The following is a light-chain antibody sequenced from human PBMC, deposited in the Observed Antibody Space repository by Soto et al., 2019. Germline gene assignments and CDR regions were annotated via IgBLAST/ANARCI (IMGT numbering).Light chain of an antibody. J-gene: IGLJ2*01. V-gene: IGLV1-40*01. CDR1: SSNIGAGYD. Sequence: QSVLTQPPSVSGAPGQRVTISCTGSSSNIGAGYDVHWYQQLPGTAPKLLIYGNSNRPSGVPDRFSGSKSGTSASLAITGLQAEDEADYDCQSYDSSLSGSGFGGGTKRTVL. CDR3: QSYDSSLSGSG. CDR2: GNS.